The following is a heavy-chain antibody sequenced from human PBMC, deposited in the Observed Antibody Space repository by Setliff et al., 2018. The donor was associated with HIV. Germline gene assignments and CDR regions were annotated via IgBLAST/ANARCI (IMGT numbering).Heavy chain of an antibody. CDR3: AKDLNVDTAMGGLDY. D-gene: IGHD5-18*01. CDR2: IRYDGDEK. V-gene: IGHV3-30*02. J-gene: IGHJ4*02. CDR1: GFIFSDYG. Sequence: GGSLRLSCTASGFIFSDYGMHWVRQAPGKGLEWVAFIRYDGDEKYYADSVEGRFTISRDDSKNTLYLQMNSLTAEDTAVYYCAKDLNVDTAMGGLDYWGQGTLVTVSS.